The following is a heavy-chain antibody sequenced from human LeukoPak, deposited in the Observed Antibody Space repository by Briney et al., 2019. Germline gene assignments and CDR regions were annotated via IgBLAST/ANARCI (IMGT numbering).Heavy chain of an antibody. D-gene: IGHD1-26*01. CDR2: IRYDGSNK. CDR1: GFTFSSYG. J-gene: IGHJ4*02. CDR3: AKDSWEVGATSEIDY. Sequence: PGGSLRLSCAASGFTFSSYGMHWVRLAPGKGLEWVAFIRYDGSNKYYADSVKGRFTISRDNSKNTLYLQMNSLRAEDTAVYYCAKDSWEVGATSEIDYWGQGTLATVSS. V-gene: IGHV3-30*02.